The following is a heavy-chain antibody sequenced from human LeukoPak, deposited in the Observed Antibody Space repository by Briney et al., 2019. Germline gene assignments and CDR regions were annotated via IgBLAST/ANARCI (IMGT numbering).Heavy chain of an antibody. D-gene: IGHD3-22*01. J-gene: IGHJ4*02. CDR2: IYYSGST. CDR1: GGSISSGSYY. CDR3: ARHNYDSSGFDY. V-gene: IGHV4-39*01. Sequence: SETLSLTRTVSGGSISSGSYYWGWIRQPPGKGLEWIGSIYYSGSTYYNPSLKSRVTISVDTSKNQFSLKLSSVTAADTAVYYCARHNYDSSGFDYWGQGTLVTVSS.